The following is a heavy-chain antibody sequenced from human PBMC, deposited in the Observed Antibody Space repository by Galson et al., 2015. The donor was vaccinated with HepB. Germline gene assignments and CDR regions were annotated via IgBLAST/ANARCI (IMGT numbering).Heavy chain of an antibody. CDR3: ARTPGTNSSLPPSYFDF. CDR1: GFSLNTNGMC. Sequence: ALVKPTQTLTLTCTFSGFSLNTNGMCVSWIRQPPGKALEWLALIDRDDDEHYTTSLRARLTISKDTSKNQVVLTVTNLDPADTATYFCARTPGTNSSLPPSYFDFWGRGTQVTVSS. CDR2: IDRDDDE. D-gene: IGHD6-6*01. V-gene: IGHV2-70*01. J-gene: IGHJ4*02.